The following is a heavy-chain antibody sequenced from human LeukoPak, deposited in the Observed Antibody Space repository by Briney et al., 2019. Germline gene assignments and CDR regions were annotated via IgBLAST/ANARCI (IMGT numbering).Heavy chain of an antibody. CDR2: FKTNYNQV. D-gene: IGHD3-3*01. J-gene: IGHJ4*02. Sequence: GGSLRLSCVASGFTFSDYAMNWVRQAPGKGLEWVSTFKTNYNQVYYAESVRGRFTISTDNSKNTLYLQMNSLRAEDTAVYYCAREEGYDFWSGYLGIDYWGQGTLVTVSS. CDR1: GFTFSDYA. V-gene: IGHV3-23*05. CDR3: AREEGYDFWSGYLGIDY.